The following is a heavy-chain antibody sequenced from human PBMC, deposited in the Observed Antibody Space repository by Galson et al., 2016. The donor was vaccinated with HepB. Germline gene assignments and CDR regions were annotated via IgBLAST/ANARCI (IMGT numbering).Heavy chain of an antibody. J-gene: IGHJ4*02. CDR3: ARDPSGRYVPYTPYFDY. CDR2: VSFDGSNK. V-gene: IGHV3-30-3*01. CDR1: GFTFNSYW. Sequence: SLRLSCAASGFTFNSYWMNWVRQAPGKGLEWVAVVSFDGSNKYYADSVKGRFTISRDNSKNTLYLQMNSLRAEDTAVYYCARDPSGRYVPYTPYFDYWGQGTLVTVSS. D-gene: IGHD1-26*01.